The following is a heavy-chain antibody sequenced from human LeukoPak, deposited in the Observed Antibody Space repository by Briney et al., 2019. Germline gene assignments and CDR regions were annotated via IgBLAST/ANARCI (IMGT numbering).Heavy chain of an antibody. V-gene: IGHV4-39*07. Sequence: PSETLSLTCAVSGASISSSNYYWGWVRQSPGKGLEWIGNIYYSGSTYYNPSLKSRITISVDTSKNQFSLKLSSVTAADTAVYYCARVGTVVVLAATQGRGYYYYMDVWGKGTTVTVSS. CDR1: GASISSSNYY. J-gene: IGHJ6*03. CDR3: ARVGTVVVLAATQGRGYYYYMDV. CDR2: IYYSGST. D-gene: IGHD2-15*01.